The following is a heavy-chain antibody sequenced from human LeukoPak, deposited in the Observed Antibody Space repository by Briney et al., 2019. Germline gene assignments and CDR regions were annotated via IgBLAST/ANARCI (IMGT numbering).Heavy chain of an antibody. D-gene: IGHD3-22*01. CDR3: AKVSSMIVVVTPADY. CDR2: IYSGGST. CDR1: GFTVSSNY. J-gene: IGHJ4*02. Sequence: PGGSLRLSCAASGFTVSSNYMSWVRQAPGKGLEWVSVIYSGGSTYYADSVKGRFTISRDNSKNTLYLQMNSLRAEDTAVYYCAKVSSMIVVVTPADYWGQGTLVTVSS. V-gene: IGHV3-53*01.